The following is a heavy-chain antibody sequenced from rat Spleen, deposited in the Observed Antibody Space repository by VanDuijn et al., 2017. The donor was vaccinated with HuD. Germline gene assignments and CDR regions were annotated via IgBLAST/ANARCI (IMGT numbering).Heavy chain of an antibody. J-gene: IGHJ4*01. V-gene: IGHV5-31*01. CDR3: GKDMNYFSTYPFYLMGA. D-gene: IGHD1-2*01. CDR1: GFIFNNYW. CDR2: ITNTGGST. Sequence: EVQLVESGGGLVQPGRSLKLSCAASGFIFNNYWMTWIRQAPGKGLEWVASITNTGGSTYYPDSVKGRFTISRDNARSTLYLQMNSLRSEDTATYFCGKDMNYFSTYPFYLMGAWGQGTSVTVSS.